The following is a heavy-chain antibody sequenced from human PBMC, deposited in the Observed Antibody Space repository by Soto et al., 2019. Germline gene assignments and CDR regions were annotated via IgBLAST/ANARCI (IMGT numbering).Heavy chain of an antibody. D-gene: IGHD3-9*01. CDR1: GFTFSSYA. CDR3: ARDIPGGPAIDDILTGYFPNYYYYGMDV. CDR2: ISYDGSNK. J-gene: IGHJ6*02. Sequence: GESLKISCAASGFTFSSYAMHWVRQAPGKGLEWVAVISYDGSNKYYADSVKGRFTISRDNSKNTLYLQMNSLRAEDTAVYYCARDIPGGPAIDDILTGYFPNYYYYGMDVWGQGTTVTVSS. V-gene: IGHV3-30-3*01.